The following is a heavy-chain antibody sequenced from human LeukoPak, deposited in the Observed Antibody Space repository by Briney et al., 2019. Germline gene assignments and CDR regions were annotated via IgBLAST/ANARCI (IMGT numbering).Heavy chain of an antibody. CDR3: ASSLGIYDSSGYRVFDY. CDR2: IYPGDSDT. CDR1: GYSFTSYW. Sequence: PGESLKISCKGSGYSFTSYWIGWARQIPGKGLEWMGIIYPGDSDTRYSPSFQGQVTISADKSISTAYLQWSSLKASDTAMYYCASSLGIYDSSGYRVFDYWGQGTLVTVSS. V-gene: IGHV5-51*03. D-gene: IGHD3-22*01. J-gene: IGHJ4*02.